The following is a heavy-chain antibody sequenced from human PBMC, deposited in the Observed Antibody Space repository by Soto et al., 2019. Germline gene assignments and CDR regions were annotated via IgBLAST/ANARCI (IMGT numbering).Heavy chain of an antibody. J-gene: IGHJ4*02. V-gene: IGHV1-18*01. Sequence: QVQLVQSGAEVKKPGASVKVSCKASGYTFTSYGISWVRQAPGQGLEWMGWISAYNGNTNYAQKLQGRVTMTTDTSTSTAYIELRSLRSDDTAVYYCAISSMVRGVITSFDYWGQGTLVTVSS. CDR3: AISSMVRGVITSFDY. D-gene: IGHD3-10*01. CDR2: ISAYNGNT. CDR1: GYTFTSYG.